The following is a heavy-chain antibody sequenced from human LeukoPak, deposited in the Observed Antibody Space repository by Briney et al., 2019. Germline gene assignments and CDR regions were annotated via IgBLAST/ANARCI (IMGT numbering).Heavy chain of an antibody. V-gene: IGHV4-59*12. CDR3: ARLYSSGWYYFDY. J-gene: IGHJ4*02. Sequence: SETLSLTCTVSGGSISSYYWSWIRQPPGKGLEWIGYIYYSGSTNYNPSLKSRVTMSVDTSKNQFSLKLSSVTAADTAVYYCARLYSSGWYYFDYWGQGTLVTVSS. CDR1: GGSISSYY. CDR2: IYYSGST. D-gene: IGHD6-19*01.